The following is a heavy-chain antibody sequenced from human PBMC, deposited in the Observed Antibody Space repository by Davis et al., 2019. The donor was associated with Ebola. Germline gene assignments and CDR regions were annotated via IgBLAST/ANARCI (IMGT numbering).Heavy chain of an antibody. Sequence: GESLKISCAASGFTFGEFGMHWVRQAPGKGLEWVANIWFDGSDKYYADSVKGRFTISRDNSKNTLYLQMNRLRDDDTAIYYCARDVRKGLKDVWGQGTTVIVSS. CDR2: IWFDGSDK. V-gene: IGHV3-33*01. CDR3: ARDVRKGLKDV. J-gene: IGHJ6*02. CDR1: GFTFGEFG.